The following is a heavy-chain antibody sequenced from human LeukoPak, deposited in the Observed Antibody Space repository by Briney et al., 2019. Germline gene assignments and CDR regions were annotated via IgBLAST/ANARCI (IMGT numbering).Heavy chain of an antibody. Sequence: GGSLRLSCAASGFTFSMSWVRQAPGKGLEWVANIKQDGSEKYYVDSVKGRFTISRDNAKNSLYLQMNSLRAEDTAVYYCARDLDSSSWSPYSFDHWGQGTLVTVSS. CDR1: GFTFS. V-gene: IGHV3-7*01. CDR3: ARDLDSSSWSPYSFDH. CDR2: IKQDGSEK. J-gene: IGHJ4*02. D-gene: IGHD6-13*01.